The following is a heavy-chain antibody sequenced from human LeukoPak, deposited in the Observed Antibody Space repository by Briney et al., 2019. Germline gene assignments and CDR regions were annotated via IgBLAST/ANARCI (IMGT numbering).Heavy chain of an antibody. CDR1: GYTFTNYG. J-gene: IGHJ4*02. Sequence: ASVTVSFTASGYTFTNYGLSWVRQAPGQGREWMGRISVYNGDTNYAQSLQGRVTMTVDTSTNTAYMELRSLRPDDTAVYYCARGGSGWSRDYWGQGTLVTVSS. V-gene: IGHV1-18*01. CDR3: ARGGSGWSRDY. D-gene: IGHD6-19*01. CDR2: ISVYNGDT.